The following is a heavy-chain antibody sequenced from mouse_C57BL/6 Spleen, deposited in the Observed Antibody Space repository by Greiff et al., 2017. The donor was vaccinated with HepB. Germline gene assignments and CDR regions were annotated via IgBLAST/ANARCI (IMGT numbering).Heavy chain of an antibody. J-gene: IGHJ2*01. V-gene: IGHV7-3*01. CDR2: IRNKANGYTT. Sequence: EVHLVESGGGLVQPGGSLSLSCAASGFTFTDYYMSWVRQPPGKALEWLGFIRNKANGYTTEYSASVKGRFTISRENSQSILYLQMHALRAEDSATYDCARLRGNPWYFDYWGQGTTLTVSS. CDR1: GFTFTDYY. CDR3: ARLRGNPWYFDY.